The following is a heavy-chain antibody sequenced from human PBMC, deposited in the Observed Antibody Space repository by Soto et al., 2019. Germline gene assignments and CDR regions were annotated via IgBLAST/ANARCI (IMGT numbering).Heavy chain of an antibody. CDR1: GFTFSSYG. CDR2: IWYDGSNK. Sequence: GGSLRLSCAASGFTFSSYGMHWVRQAPGKGLEWVAVIWYDGSNKYYADSVKGRFTISRDNSKNTLYLQMNSLRAEDTAVYYCARTVAGPGRGEYYFDYWGQGTLVTVSS. J-gene: IGHJ4*02. D-gene: IGHD6-19*01. CDR3: ARTVAGPGRGEYYFDY. V-gene: IGHV3-33*01.